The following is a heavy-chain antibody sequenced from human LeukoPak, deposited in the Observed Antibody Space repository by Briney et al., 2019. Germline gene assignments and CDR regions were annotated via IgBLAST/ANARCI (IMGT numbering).Heavy chain of an antibody. CDR1: GGSFSGYY. CDR3: ARVGDPFDY. CDR2: INHSGSS. J-gene: IGHJ4*02. D-gene: IGHD2-21*02. Sequence: SETLSLTCAVYGGSFSGYYWSWIRQPPGKGLEWIGEINHSGSSNYNPSLKSRVTISVDTSKNQFSLKLSSVTAADTAVYYCARVGDPFDYWGQGTLVTVSS. V-gene: IGHV4-34*01.